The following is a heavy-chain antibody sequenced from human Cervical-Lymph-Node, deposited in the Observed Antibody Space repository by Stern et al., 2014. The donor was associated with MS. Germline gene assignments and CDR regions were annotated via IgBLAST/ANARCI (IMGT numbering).Heavy chain of an antibody. CDR2: IYCSGSS. CDR3: ARGRDGYKSHFDY. Sequence: QLQLQESGPGLVKPSQTLSLTCTVSGGSISSGGYYWSWIRQHPGKGLEWIGCIYCSGSSYYNPSLKSRVAISVDPSKNQFSLKLSSVTAADTAVYYCARGRDGYKSHFDYWGQGTLVTVSS. J-gene: IGHJ4*02. V-gene: IGHV4-31*03. CDR1: GGSISSGGYY. D-gene: IGHD5-24*01.